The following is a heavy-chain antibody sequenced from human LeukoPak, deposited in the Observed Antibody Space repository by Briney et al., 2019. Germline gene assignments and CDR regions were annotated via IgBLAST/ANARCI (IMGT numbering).Heavy chain of an antibody. Sequence: GASVKVSCKASGYTFTTYDINWVRQATGQGLEWVGWMNPNSGNTGYAQKFQGRVTMTRNTSMSTAYMELNSLRSEDTAVYYCARANYYGSGKKYLDYWGQGTLVTVSS. CDR1: GYTFTTYD. J-gene: IGHJ4*02. D-gene: IGHD3-10*01. CDR2: MNPNSGNT. CDR3: ARANYYGSGKKYLDY. V-gene: IGHV1-8*01.